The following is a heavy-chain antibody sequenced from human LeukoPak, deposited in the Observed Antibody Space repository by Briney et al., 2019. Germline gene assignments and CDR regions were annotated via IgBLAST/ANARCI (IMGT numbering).Heavy chain of an antibody. CDR3: ARASTIFGVVRFFDY. V-gene: IGHV3-66*02. Sequence: GGSLRLSCAASGFIVSANYMSWVRQAPGKGLEYVSLISSGGSTYYADSVKGRFTISRDNSKNTMYLQMNSLRAENTAVYYRARASTIFGVVRFFDYWGQGTLVTVSS. D-gene: IGHD3-3*01. CDR2: ISSGGST. J-gene: IGHJ4*02. CDR1: GFIVSANY.